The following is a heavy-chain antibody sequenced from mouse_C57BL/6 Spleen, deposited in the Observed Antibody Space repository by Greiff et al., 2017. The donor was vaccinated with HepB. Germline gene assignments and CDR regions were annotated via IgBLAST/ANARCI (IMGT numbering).Heavy chain of an antibody. V-gene: IGHV1-80*01. Sequence: QVQLKESGAELVKPGASVKISCKASGYAFSSYWMNWVKQRPGKGLEWIGQIYPGDGDTNYNGKFKGKATLTADKSSSTAYMQLSSLTSEDSAVYFCARQGSSFPMDYWGQGTSVTVSS. J-gene: IGHJ4*01. CDR2: IYPGDGDT. D-gene: IGHD1-1*01. CDR3: ARQGSSFPMDY. CDR1: GYAFSSYW.